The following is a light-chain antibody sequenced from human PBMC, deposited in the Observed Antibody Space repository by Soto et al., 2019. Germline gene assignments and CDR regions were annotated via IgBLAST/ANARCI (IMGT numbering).Light chain of an antibody. CDR1: QDVLNNY. CDR2: AIS. J-gene: IGKJ1*01. CDR3: QQFGTPPWT. Sequence: DIVLTQSPGTLSLSPGERATLSCRASQDVLNNYLAWFQQKPGRAPRLLISAISTRASGIPDRFSGSGSGTHFNLTISRLEPEDFAVYYCQQFGTPPWTFGQGTKVDIK. V-gene: IGKV3-20*01.